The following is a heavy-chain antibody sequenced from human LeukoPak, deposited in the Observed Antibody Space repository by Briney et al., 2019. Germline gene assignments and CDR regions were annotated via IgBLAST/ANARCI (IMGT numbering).Heavy chain of an antibody. CDR3: ARGYSGLDP. J-gene: IGHJ5*02. Sequence: GGSLRLSCAASGFTFSSYWMSWVRQAPGKGLEWVANIKQDGSEKYYVDSVKGQFTISRDNAENSLYLQMNSLGAEDTAVYYCARGYSGLDPWGQGTVVTVSS. D-gene: IGHD4-11*01. CDR1: GFTFSSYW. V-gene: IGHV3-7*04. CDR2: IKQDGSEK.